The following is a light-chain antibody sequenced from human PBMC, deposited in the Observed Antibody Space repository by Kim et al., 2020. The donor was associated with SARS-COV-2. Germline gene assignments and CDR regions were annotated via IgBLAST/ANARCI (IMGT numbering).Light chain of an antibody. Sequence: PGTLSLPPGDRAPLSCRASQGVSNYLAWYQQKPGQAPRLLIYEASKRAAGIPARFSGSGSGTDFTLTISRLEPGDSAVYFCQQRGSFGQGTRLE. J-gene: IGKJ5*01. V-gene: IGKV3-11*01. CDR3: QQRGS. CDR2: EAS. CDR1: QGVSNY.